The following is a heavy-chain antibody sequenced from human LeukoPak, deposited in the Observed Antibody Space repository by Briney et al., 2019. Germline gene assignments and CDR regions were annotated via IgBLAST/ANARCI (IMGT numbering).Heavy chain of an antibody. V-gene: IGHV4-31*03. CDR1: GGSISSGGYY. CDR3: ARVTSALFHY. CDR2: IYYSGST. D-gene: IGHD2-21*02. J-gene: IGHJ4*02. Sequence: PSETLSLTCTVSGGSISSGGYYWSWIRQHPGKGLEWIGYIYYSGSTYYNPSLKSRLTISVDTSKSQFSLKLSSVTAADTAVYYCARVTSALFHYWGRGTLVTVSS.